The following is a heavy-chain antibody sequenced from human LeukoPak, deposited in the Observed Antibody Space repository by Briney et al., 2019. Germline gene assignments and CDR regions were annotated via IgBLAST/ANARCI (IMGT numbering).Heavy chain of an antibody. CDR1: GFTFSSYW. CDR3: IRTLIVATSPYMDV. V-gene: IGHV3-74*01. J-gene: IGHJ6*03. Sequence: GGSLRLSCAASGFTFSSYWMHWVRQAPGKGLVWVSRVNSDGTGTTYADSVEGRCTISRDNAKNTVYLQMHSLRAEDTAIYYCIRTLIVATSPYMDVWGKGTTVTVSS. CDR2: VNSDGTGT. D-gene: IGHD5-12*01.